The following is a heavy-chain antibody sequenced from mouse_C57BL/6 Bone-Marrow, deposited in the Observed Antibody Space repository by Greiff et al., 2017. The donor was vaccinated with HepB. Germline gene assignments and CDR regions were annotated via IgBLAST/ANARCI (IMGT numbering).Heavy chain of an antibody. V-gene: IGHV1-26*01. Sequence: VQLQQSGPELVKPGASVKISCKASGYTFTDYYMNWVKQSHGKSLEWIGDINPNNGGTSYNQKFKGKATLTVDKSSSTAYMELRSLTSEDSAVYYCARYVGFAYWGQGTLVTVSA. CDR2: INPNNGGT. CDR3: ARYVGFAY. J-gene: IGHJ3*01. CDR1: GYTFTDYY.